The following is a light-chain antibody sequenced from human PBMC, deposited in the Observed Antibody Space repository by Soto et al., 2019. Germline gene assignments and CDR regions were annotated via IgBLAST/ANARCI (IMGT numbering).Light chain of an antibody. CDR1: QSISRNY. CDR2: HAS. CDR3: QQYGSLLPGLT. J-gene: IGKJ4*01. V-gene: IGKV3-20*01. Sequence: IVLTQSPGTLSLSPGERVTLSCRASQSISRNYLAWYQQKPGLAPRLIIYHASRKAAGTPDRFSGSGSGTDFSLTISRLEPEDFAVYYGQQYGSLLPGLTCGGGTKVEIK.